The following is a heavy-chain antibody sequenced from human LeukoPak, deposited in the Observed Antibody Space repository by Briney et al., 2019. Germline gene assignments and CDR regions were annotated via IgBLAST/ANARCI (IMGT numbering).Heavy chain of an antibody. CDR1: GGSISSSSYY. CDR2: IYYSGST. CDR3: ARPKGVAGPLFDY. V-gene: IGHV4-39*07. D-gene: IGHD6-19*01. J-gene: IGHJ4*02. Sequence: SETLSLTCTVSGGSISSSSYYWGWIRQPPGKGLEWIGSIYYSGSTNYNPSLKSRVTISVDTSKNQFSLKLSSVTAADTAVYYCARPKGVAGPLFDYWGQGTLVTVSS.